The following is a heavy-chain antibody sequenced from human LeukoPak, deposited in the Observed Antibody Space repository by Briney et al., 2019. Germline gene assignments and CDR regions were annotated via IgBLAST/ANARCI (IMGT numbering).Heavy chain of an antibody. V-gene: IGHV4-4*07. CDR2: IYSSGST. J-gene: IGHJ4*02. CDR1: RGSISRDY. CDR3: ARDTPAGSGWYFRYFDY. D-gene: IGHD6-19*01. Sequence: SETLSLTCSVSRGSISRDYWSWIRQPAGKGLEWIGRIYSSGSTDYNPSLKSRVTMSVDTSKNQFSLKLSSVTAADTAVYYCARDTPAGSGWYFRYFDYWGQGTLVTVSS.